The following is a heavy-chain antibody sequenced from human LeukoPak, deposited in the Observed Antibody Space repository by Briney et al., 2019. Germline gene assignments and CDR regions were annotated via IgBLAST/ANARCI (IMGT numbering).Heavy chain of an antibody. CDR3: TSSDYTSSDY. J-gene: IGHJ4*02. CDR1: GYTFTYYY. V-gene: IGHV1-2*02. D-gene: IGHD2-2*02. Sequence: ASMKVSCKSSGYTFTYYYMHWVRQAPGQGLEWLGWIDPRSGGTNFARKFQGRVTMTRDTSISTAYMELSRLTSDDTAVYYCTSSDYTSSDYWGQGTLVTVSS. CDR2: IDPRSGGT.